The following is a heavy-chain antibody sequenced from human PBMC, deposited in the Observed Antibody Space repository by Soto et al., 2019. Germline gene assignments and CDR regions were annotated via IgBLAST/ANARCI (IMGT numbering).Heavy chain of an antibody. CDR1: GGSISSGGYY. D-gene: IGHD6-13*01. CDR3: ARPYSSSWYNGEMDV. V-gene: IGHV4-31*03. CDR2: IYYSGST. Sequence: SETLSLTCTVSGGSISSGGYYWSWIRQHPGKGLEWIGYIYYSGSTYYNPSLKSRVTISVDTSKNQFSLKLSSVTAADTAVYYCARPYSSSWYNGEMDVWGQGTTVTVSS. J-gene: IGHJ6*02.